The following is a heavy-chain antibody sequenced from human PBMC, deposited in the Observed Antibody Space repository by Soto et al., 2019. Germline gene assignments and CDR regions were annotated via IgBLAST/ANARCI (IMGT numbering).Heavy chain of an antibody. Sequence: QVQLVESGGGLVKPGGSLRLSCAASGFTFSDYYMSWIRQAPGKGLEWVSYISSSSSYTNYADSVKGRLTISRDNAKNALFLQMNSLRAEDTAVYYCAREGRGYCSGGSCYAQPNFDYWGPGTLVTVSS. CDR2: ISSSSSYT. J-gene: IGHJ4*02. CDR1: GFTFSDYY. D-gene: IGHD2-15*01. CDR3: AREGRGYCSGGSCYAQPNFDY. V-gene: IGHV3-11*06.